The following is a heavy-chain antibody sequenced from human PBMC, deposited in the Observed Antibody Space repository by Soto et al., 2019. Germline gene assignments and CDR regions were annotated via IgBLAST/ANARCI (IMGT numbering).Heavy chain of an antibody. J-gene: IGHJ6*02. V-gene: IGHV3-30*18. CDR1: GFTFSSYG. CDR3: AKMGPLQVVVVIPPPYYYYGMDV. D-gene: IGHD3-22*01. CDR2: ISYDGSNK. Sequence: QVQLVESGGGVVQPGRSLRLSCAASGFTFSSYGMHWVRQAPGKGLEWVAVISYDGSNKYYADSVKGRFTISRDNSKNKLYLQMNSLRAEDTAVYYCAKMGPLQVVVVIPPPYYYYGMDVWGQGTTVTVSS.